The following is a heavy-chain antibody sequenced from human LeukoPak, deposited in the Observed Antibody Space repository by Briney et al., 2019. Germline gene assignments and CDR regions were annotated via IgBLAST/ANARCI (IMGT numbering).Heavy chain of an antibody. D-gene: IGHD3-22*01. Sequence: SETLSLTCTVSGGSISSYYWSWIRQPPGKGLEWIGYIYTSGSTNYNPSPKSRVTISVDTSKNQFSLKLSSVTAADTAVYYCARDDRSGYSTLGYWGQGTLVTVSS. CDR2: IYTSGST. CDR1: GGSISSYY. CDR3: ARDDRSGYSTLGY. V-gene: IGHV4-4*09. J-gene: IGHJ4*02.